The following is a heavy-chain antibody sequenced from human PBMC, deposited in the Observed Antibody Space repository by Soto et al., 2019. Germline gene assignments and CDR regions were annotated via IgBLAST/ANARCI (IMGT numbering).Heavy chain of an antibody. J-gene: IGHJ6*02. V-gene: IGHV3-23*01. CDR1: GFTFSSYA. CDR3: AKDPVSYYYGMDV. Sequence: EVQLLESGGGLVQPGGSLRHSCAASGFTFSSYAMSWVRQAPGKGLEWVSAISGSGGSTYYADSVKGRFTISRDNSKNTLYLQMNSLRAEDTAVYYCAKDPVSYYYGMDVWGQGTTVTVSS. CDR2: ISGSGGST.